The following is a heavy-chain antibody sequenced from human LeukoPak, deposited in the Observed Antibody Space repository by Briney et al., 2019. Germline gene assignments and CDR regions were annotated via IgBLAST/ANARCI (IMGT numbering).Heavy chain of an antibody. CDR1: GFTFSGYW. J-gene: IGHJ4*02. CDR3: ARSGDWPDY. CDR2: INSDGSST. D-gene: IGHD2-21*02. Sequence: PGGSLRLSCAASGFTFSGYWMHWVRQSPGKGLVGVSHINSDGSSTSYADSVKGRFTISRDNAKNTLYLQMNSLRAEDTAVYYCARSGDWPDYWGQGTLVTVSS. V-gene: IGHV3-74*01.